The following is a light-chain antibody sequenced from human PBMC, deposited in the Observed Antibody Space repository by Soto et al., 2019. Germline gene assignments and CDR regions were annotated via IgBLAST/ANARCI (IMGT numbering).Light chain of an antibody. V-gene: IGKV1-12*01. J-gene: IGKJ5*01. CDR3: QQANSFPIT. CDR2: DVS. Sequence: DIQMTQSPSTLSASVGDRVTITCRASQSISNWLAWYQQKPGKAPTLLIYDVSRLQSGVPSRFSGSGSGTDFTLTISSLQPEDFATYYCQQANSFPITFGQGTRLEIK. CDR1: QSISNW.